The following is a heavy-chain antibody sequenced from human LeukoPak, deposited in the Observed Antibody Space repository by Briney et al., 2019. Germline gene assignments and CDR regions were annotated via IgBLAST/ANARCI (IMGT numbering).Heavy chain of an antibody. CDR3: ARDRALGARLEGVNPSFDY. Sequence: PGGSLRLSCAASGFTFSSYAMHWVRQAPGNGLEWVAVISYDGSNKYYADSVKGRFTISRDNSKNTLYLQMNSLRAEDTAVYYCARDRALGARLEGVNPSFDYWGQGTLVTVSS. CDR2: ISYDGSNK. J-gene: IGHJ4*02. D-gene: IGHD3-10*01. CDR1: GFTFSSYA. V-gene: IGHV3-30*04.